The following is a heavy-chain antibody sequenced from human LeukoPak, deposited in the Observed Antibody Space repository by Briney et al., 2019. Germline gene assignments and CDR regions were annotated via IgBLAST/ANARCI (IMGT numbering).Heavy chain of an antibody. J-gene: IGHJ4*02. D-gene: IGHD1-26*01. CDR1: GYTFTDCY. CDR3: ARERGGATAADY. CDR2: INPNSGGT. V-gene: IGHV1-2*02. Sequence: ASVKVSCKASGYTFTDCYMHWVRQAPGQGLEWMGGINPNSGGTKNAQKFQGRVTMTRDTSISTAYMELSRLRSDDTAVYYCARERGGATAADYWGQGTLVTVSS.